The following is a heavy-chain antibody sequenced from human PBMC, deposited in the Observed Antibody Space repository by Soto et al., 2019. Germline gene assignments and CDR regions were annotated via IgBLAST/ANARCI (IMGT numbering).Heavy chain of an antibody. V-gene: IGHV1-46*01. CDR3: ARVEMATIKGNAFDI. Sequence: ASGKVSCKGSGCTFTSYFMYWVRQAPGQGLEWMGIINPSGGSTSYAQKFQGRVTMTRDTSTSTVYMELSSLRSEDTAVYYCARVEMATIKGNAFDIWGQGTMVT. CDR1: GCTFTSYF. CDR2: INPSGGST. J-gene: IGHJ3*02. D-gene: IGHD5-12*01.